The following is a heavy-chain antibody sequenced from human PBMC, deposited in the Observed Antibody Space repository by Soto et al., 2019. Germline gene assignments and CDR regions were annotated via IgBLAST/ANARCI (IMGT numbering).Heavy chain of an antibody. CDR3: GRDGEKHWRQGDMDG. Sequence: QVQLVQSGAEVKKPGASVKVSCKASGYTFTSYGIIWVRQAPGQGLEWMGWISAYNGNTNYAQKRQGRDTMTTDTSTSKAHRERRSLRSNAAAVYYCGRDGEKHWRQGDMDGWGQGTTVSVSS. D-gene: IGHD3-10*01. CDR2: ISAYNGNT. V-gene: IGHV1-18*01. J-gene: IGHJ6*01. CDR1: GYTFTSYG.